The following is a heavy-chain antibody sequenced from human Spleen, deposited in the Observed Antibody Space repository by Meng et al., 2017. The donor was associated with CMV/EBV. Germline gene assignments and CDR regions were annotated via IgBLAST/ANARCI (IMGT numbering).Heavy chain of an antibody. CDR3: ARDRDYYDSSGYYSGYFQH. J-gene: IGHJ1*01. CDR1: GGFLRSWDYY. V-gene: IGHV4-30-4*08. CDR2: IYYSGST. Sequence: VKRSACGPGRVKPSQTLSLTCNVSGGFLRSWDYYWSWIRQPPGKGLEWIGYIYYSGSTYYNPSLKSRVTISVETSKKQFSLKLSSVTAADTAVYYCARDRDYYDSSGYYSGYFQHWGQGTLVTVSS. D-gene: IGHD3-22*01.